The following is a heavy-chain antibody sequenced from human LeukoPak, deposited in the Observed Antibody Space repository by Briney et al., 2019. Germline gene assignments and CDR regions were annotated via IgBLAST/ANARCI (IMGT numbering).Heavy chain of an antibody. J-gene: IGHJ6*04. CDR3: ARGWVATTSYYYYGIDV. CDR1: GGSFSGYY. D-gene: IGHD1-14*01. V-gene: IGHV4-34*01. Sequence: PSETLSLTCAVYGGSFSGYYWNWIRQPPGKGLEWIGEINHSGSTNYNPSLKSRVTILVDTSKNQFPLKLSSVTAADTAVYYCARGWVATTSYYYYGIDVWGKGTTVTVSS. CDR2: INHSGST.